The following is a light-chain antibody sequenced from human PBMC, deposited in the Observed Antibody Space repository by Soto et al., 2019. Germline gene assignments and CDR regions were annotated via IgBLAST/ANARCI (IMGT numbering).Light chain of an antibody. J-gene: IGLJ1*01. V-gene: IGLV7-43*01. CDR1: TGAVTSDHY. CDR2: SIS. Sequence: QAVVTQEPSLTVSPGGTVTITCTSSTGAVTSDHYPNWFQQKPGQAPRSLIYSISNRHSWTPARFSGSLLGAKAALTLSGVQPEDEAECYCLLYYGGVYVFGTGTKVT. CDR3: LLYYGGVYV.